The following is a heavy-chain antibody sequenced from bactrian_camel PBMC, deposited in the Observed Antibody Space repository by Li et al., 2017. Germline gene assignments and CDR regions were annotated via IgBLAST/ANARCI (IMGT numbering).Heavy chain of an antibody. D-gene: IGHD3*01. CDR3: AAAGGPGAMCRNTYCVCD. J-gene: IGHJ4*01. CDR1: GYTDNSYC. Sequence: DVQLVESGGGSVQAGGSLRLACAVSGYTDNSYCMAWFRQGPGNEREGVAAIDRDGSTSYADAVKGRFTISRDNAKNTGYLQMYSLKPEDTAVYYCAAAGGPGAMCRNTYCVCDWGQGTQVTVS. CDR2: IDRDGST. V-gene: IGHV3S42*01.